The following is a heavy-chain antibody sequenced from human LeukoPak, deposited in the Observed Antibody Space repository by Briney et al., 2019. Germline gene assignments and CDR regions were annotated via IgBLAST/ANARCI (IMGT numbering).Heavy chain of an antibody. V-gene: IGHV4-61*05. D-gene: IGHD4-17*01. CDR2: IYTSGST. Sequence: SETLSLTCTVSGGSISSSSYYWGWIRQPPGKGLEWIGRIYTSGSTNYNPSLKSRVTMSVDTSKNQFSLKLSSVTAADTAVYYCARGEVYYGDYWSRGNYYYYMDVWGKGTTVTISS. CDR1: GGSISSSSYY. CDR3: ARGEVYYGDYWSRGNYYYYMDV. J-gene: IGHJ6*03.